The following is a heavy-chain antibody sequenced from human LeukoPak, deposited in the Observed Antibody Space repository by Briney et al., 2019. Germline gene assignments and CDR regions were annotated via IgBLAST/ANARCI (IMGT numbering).Heavy chain of an antibody. CDR2: IYNSGST. V-gene: IGHV4-59*01. CDR3: VRAKYFDRSGYYLVHAFDI. Sequence: PSETLSLTCTVSGGSISSYYWSWIRQPPGKGLEWIGYIYNSGSTNSNPSLKSRVTISADPSKNQFSLKLNSVTAADTAVYYCVRAKYFDRSGYYLVHAFDIWGQGTMVTVSS. J-gene: IGHJ3*02. CDR1: GGSISSYY. D-gene: IGHD3-22*01.